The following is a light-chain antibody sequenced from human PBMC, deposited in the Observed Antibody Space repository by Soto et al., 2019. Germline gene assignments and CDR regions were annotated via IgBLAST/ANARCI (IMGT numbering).Light chain of an antibody. CDR2: QAS. Sequence: DNQMTPSPSTLSAFVLAIVTITFRASQSISSWLAWYQQKPGKAPKLLVYQASTLKSGVPSRFSGSGSGTEFTLTISSLQPDDFAVYYCQKRSNWPRKCGQGTKGDIK. CDR3: QKRSNWPRK. CDR1: QSISSW. V-gene: IGKV1-5*03. J-gene: IGKJ1*01.